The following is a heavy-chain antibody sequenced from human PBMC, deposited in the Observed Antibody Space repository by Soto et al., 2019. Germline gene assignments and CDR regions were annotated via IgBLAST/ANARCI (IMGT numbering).Heavy chain of an antibody. CDR3: ALFTPSRVWSDY. D-gene: IGHD6-6*01. Sequence: QVQLVQSGAEVKKPGASVKVSCKASGYTFTSYYMHWVRQAPGQGLEWMGIINPSGGSTSYAQKFQGRVTMTRDTSTSTVYMELSSLRSEDTAVYYCALFTPSRVWSDYWGQGTLVTVSS. J-gene: IGHJ4*02. CDR1: GYTFTSYY. V-gene: IGHV1-46*01. CDR2: INPSGGST.